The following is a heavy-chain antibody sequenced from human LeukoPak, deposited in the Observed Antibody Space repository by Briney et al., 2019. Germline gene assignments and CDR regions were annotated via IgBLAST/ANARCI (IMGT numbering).Heavy chain of an antibody. CDR2: ISSSGSYI. CDR3: ARGWGYCSSTSCYALDY. CDR1: GFTFSSYS. Sequence: GGSLRLSCAASGFTFSSYSMNWVRQAPGTGLEWVSSISSSGSYIYYADSVKGRFTISRDSAKNSLYLQMNSLRAEDTAVYYCARGWGYCSSTSCYALDYWGQGTLVTVSS. J-gene: IGHJ4*02. V-gene: IGHV3-21*01. D-gene: IGHD2-2*01.